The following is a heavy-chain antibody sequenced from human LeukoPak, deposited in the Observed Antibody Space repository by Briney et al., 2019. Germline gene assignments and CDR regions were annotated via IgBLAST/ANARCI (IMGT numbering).Heavy chain of an antibody. CDR1: GFTVIRNY. Sequence: GGSLRLSCAASGFTVIRNYMSWVRQAPGKGLERVSFIYSGCSTYFAVCVKGRFTISRDNSKNTLYLQMNSVRAEDTALYYCARVPVASWIQLDSWGQGTLVTVSS. J-gene: IGHJ4*02. CDR3: ARVPVASWIQLDS. V-gene: IGHV3-53*01. CDR2: IYSGCST. D-gene: IGHD6-13*01.